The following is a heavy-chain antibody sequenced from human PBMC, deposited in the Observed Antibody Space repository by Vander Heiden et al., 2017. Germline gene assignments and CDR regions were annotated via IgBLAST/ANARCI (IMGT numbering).Heavy chain of an antibody. D-gene: IGHD4-17*01. Sequence: QVQLVESVGGMVQPGRALRLCCAASGSPFTPYGFHWGRQAPGRGLEWVAHLWYDEDNKSYADSLKGRFTISRDNSKNTVYLQMNSLRPDDTAVYYCARDPSTMDGDYPRYWGQGTLVTVSS. V-gene: IGHV3-33*01. CDR3: ARDPSTMDGDYPRY. J-gene: IGHJ4*02. CDR2: LWYDEDNK. CDR1: GSPFTPYG.